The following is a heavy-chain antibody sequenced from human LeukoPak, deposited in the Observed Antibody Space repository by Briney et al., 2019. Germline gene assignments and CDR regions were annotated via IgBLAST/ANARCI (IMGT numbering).Heavy chain of an antibody. Sequence: SETLPLTCTVSGGSISSYYWSWIRQPPGKGLKWIGYIYYSGSTNYNPSLKSRVTISVDTSKNQFSLKLSSVTAADTAVYYCARDGDSSGWYPKFDYWGQGTLVTVSS. V-gene: IGHV4-59*01. D-gene: IGHD6-19*01. CDR1: GGSISSYY. J-gene: IGHJ4*02. CDR2: IYYSGST. CDR3: ARDGDSSGWYPKFDY.